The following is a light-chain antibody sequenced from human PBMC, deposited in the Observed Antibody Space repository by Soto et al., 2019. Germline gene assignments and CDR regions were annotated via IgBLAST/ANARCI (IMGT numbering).Light chain of an antibody. Sequence: EIVLTQYTGTLSLSPGERATLSCRASQTVSSSLAWYQQKPGQAPRLLIYEASNRATGIPARFSGSGSGADFTLTISSLEPEDFALYYCQQHINWPLTFGGGSKVDI. CDR3: QQHINWPLT. V-gene: IGKV3-11*01. J-gene: IGKJ4*01. CDR2: EAS. CDR1: QTVSSS.